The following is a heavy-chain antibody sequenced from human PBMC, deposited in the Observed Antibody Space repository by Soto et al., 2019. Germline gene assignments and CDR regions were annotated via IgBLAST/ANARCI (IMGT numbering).Heavy chain of an antibody. CDR1: VCSFTHYR. CDR2: VNADGSST. Sequence: PXGSLRLSCASSVCSFTHYRIHWVRQFPGKGLEWVCRVNADGSSTNYAGFAKGRFTISRDNSKNTAYLEMNNLRVDDTALYYCAQAGDWNYVFEFWGQGTSVNVSS. V-gene: IGHV3-74*01. CDR3: AQAGDWNYVFEF. J-gene: IGHJ4*02. D-gene: IGHD1-7*01.